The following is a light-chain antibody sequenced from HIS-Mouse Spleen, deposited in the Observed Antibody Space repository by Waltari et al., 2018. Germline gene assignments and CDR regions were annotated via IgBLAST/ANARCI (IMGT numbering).Light chain of an antibody. V-gene: IGLV2-11*01. CDR3: CSYAGSYTLV. CDR2: DVS. CDR1: SSDVGGYNY. Sequence: QSALTQPRSVSGSPGQSVTISCTGTSSDVGGYNYVSWYQQHPGKATKLMISDVSKRPSGVPYRFSGSKSGNTASLTISGLQAEDEADYYCCSYAGSYTLVFGGGTKLTVL. J-gene: IGLJ2*01.